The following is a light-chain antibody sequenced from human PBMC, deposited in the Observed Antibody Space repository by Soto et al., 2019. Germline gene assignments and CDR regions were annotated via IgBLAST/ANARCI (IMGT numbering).Light chain of an antibody. CDR3: MQALQTPRT. J-gene: IGKJ1*01. Sequence: DIVMTQSPLSLPVTPGEPAYISCRSSQSLLDATGRNLLDWYVQKPGQSPQLLIYLGSNRASGVPDRFSGSGSGTDFTLQISRVEPEDVGVYYCMQALQTPRTFGQGTKVEIK. V-gene: IGKV2-28*01. CDR2: LGS. CDR1: QSLLDATGRNL.